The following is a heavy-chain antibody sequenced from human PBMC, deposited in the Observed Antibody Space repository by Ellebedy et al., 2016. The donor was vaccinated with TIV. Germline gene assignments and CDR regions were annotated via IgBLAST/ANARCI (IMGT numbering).Heavy chain of an antibody. J-gene: IGHJ5*01. V-gene: IGHV3-11*06. CDR3: AREEVRGVIIEHNWFDP. CDR2: ISSSSSYT. Sequence: PGGSLRLSCAASGFTFSDYYMSWIRQAPGKGLEWVSYISSSSSYTNYADPVKGRFTISRDNAKNSLYLQMNSLRAEDTAVYYCAREEVRGVIIEHNWFDPWGQGTLVTVSS. D-gene: IGHD3-10*01. CDR1: GFTFSDYY.